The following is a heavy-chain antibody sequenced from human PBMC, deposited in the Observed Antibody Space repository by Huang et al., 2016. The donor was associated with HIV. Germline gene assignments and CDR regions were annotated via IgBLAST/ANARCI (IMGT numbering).Heavy chain of an antibody. V-gene: IGHV3-30*18. J-gene: IGHJ4*02. D-gene: IGHD6-13*01. CDR3: AKGGSAAAVLDF. Sequence: QVQLVESGGGVVQPGRSLRISCAASGFTFSSYDMAWVRQAPGKGLEWVAVISYEAKTKYYADSVKCRFSISRDNSKTTVYLQLNSLRVEDTAVYYCAKGGSAAAVLDFWGQGTLVTVSS. CDR2: ISYEAKTK. CDR1: GFTFSSYD.